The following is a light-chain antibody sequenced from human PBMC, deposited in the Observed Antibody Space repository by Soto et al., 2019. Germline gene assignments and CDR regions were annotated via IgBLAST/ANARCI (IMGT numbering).Light chain of an antibody. CDR2: TAS. J-gene: IGKJ4*01. Sequence: DIQITQSPSSLSASVGDSVTITCRASQGINKFLAWFQQKPGTAPKSLISTASRLQSGVPSRISGSGSGTHFTLTINILQTEDFATYYCQQYESFPLTCGGGTRVESK. V-gene: IGKV1-16*01. CDR1: QGINKF. CDR3: QQYESFPLT.